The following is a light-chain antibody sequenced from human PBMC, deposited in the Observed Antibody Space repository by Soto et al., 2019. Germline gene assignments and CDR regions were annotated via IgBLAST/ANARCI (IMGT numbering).Light chain of an antibody. CDR1: SSNIGNNY. V-gene: IGLV1-51*01. Sequence: QSVLTQPPSVSAAPGQKVTISCSGSSSNIGNNYVSWYQQLPGTAPKLRIYDNNKRPSGIPDRFSGSKSGTSATLGITGPQTGDEADYYCGTWDSSLSAGVFGTGTTVTVL. J-gene: IGLJ1*01. CDR2: DNN. CDR3: GTWDSSLSAGV.